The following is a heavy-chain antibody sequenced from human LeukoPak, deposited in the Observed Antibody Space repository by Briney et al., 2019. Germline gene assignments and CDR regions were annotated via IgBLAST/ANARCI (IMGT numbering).Heavy chain of an antibody. J-gene: IGHJ6*03. CDR1: GGSFSGYY. V-gene: IGHV4-34*01. CDR3: ARLPIRRYCSSTSCYRYGDYYYYMDV. CDR2: INHSGST. D-gene: IGHD2-2*01. Sequence: KPSETLSLTCAVYGGSFSGYYWSWIRQPPGKGLEWIGEINHSGSTNYNPSLKSRVTISVDTSKNQFSLKLSSVTAADTAVYYCARLPIRRYCSSTSCYRYGDYYYYMDVWGKGTTVTISS.